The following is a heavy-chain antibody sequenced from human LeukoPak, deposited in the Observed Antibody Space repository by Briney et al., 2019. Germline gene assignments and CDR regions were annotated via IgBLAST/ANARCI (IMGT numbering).Heavy chain of an antibody. Sequence: GGSLRLSCAASGFTFSSYSMNWVRQTPGKGLEWVSSISSSSSHIYYADSVKGRFTISRDNAKNSLYLQMNSLRAEDTAVYYCARDRGSGWYDYWGQGTLVTVSS. CDR2: ISSSSSHI. CDR1: GFTFSSYS. J-gene: IGHJ4*02. CDR3: ARDRGSGWYDY. D-gene: IGHD6-19*01. V-gene: IGHV3-21*01.